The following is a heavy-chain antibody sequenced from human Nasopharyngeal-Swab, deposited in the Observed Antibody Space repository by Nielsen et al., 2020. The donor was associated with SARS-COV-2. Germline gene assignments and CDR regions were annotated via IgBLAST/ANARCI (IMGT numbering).Heavy chain of an antibody. CDR3: ARGLAYGDYARLFDY. CDR1: GHTLSEVS. Sequence: ASVKVSCKVSGHTLSEVSVHWMRQAPGQRFEWLGWMNPQSGATSYAQKFQGRVTMTRDTSVSTSYMELNSLRSDDTAVYYCARGLAYGDYARLFDYWGQGSLVTVSS. J-gene: IGHJ4*02. CDR2: MNPQSGAT. D-gene: IGHD4-17*01. V-gene: IGHV1-2*02.